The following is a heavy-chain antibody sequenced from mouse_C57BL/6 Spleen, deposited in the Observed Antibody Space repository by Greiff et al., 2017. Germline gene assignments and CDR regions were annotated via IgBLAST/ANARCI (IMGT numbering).Heavy chain of an antibody. Sequence: VQLQQSGPELVKPGASVKISCKASGYAFSSSWMNWVKQRPGKGLEWIGRIYPGDGDTNYNGKFKGKATLTADKSSSTAYMQLSSLTSEDSAVYFCARGGVYYYGSSPFAYWGQGTLVTVSA. CDR3: ARGGVYYYGSSPFAY. J-gene: IGHJ3*01. D-gene: IGHD1-1*01. CDR1: GYAFSSSW. CDR2: IYPGDGDT. V-gene: IGHV1-82*01.